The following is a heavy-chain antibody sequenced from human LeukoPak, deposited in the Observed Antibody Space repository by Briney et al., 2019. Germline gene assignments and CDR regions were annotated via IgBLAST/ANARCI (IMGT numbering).Heavy chain of an antibody. J-gene: IGHJ3*02. Sequence: GGSLRLSCAASGFTFSSYSMNWVRQAPGKGLKWVSYISSSSSTIYYADSVKGRFTISRDNAKNSLYLQMNSLRAEDTAVYYCASSPCGGDCYDAFDIWGQGTMVTVSS. CDR3: ASSPCGGDCYDAFDI. CDR1: GFTFSSYS. D-gene: IGHD2-21*02. V-gene: IGHV3-48*01. CDR2: ISSSSSTI.